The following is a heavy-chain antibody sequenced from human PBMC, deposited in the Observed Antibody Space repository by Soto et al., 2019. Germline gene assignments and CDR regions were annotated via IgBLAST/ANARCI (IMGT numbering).Heavy chain of an antibody. Sequence: SVKVSCKASGGTFSSYAISWVRQAPGQGLEWMGGIIPIFGTANYAQKFQGWVTMTRDTSISTAYMELSRLRSDDTAVYYCARTEVAGHNWYYYYGMDVWGQGTTVTVS. J-gene: IGHJ6*02. D-gene: IGHD6-19*01. V-gene: IGHV1-69*05. CDR1: GGTFSSYA. CDR3: ARTEVAGHNWYYYYGMDV. CDR2: IIPIFGTA.